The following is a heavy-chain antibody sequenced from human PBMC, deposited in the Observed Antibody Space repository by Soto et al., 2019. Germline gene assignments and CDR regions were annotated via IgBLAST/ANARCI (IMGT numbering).Heavy chain of an antibody. CDR1: GTSMSSYY. J-gene: IGHJ4*02. CDR2: IHYSGTT. D-gene: IGHD2-8*01. V-gene: IGHV4-59*01. CDR3: SRYNSYAIDY. Sequence: SETLSLTLTVSGTSMSSYYWSWIRQPPGKGLEWIANIHYSGTTNYNPSLASRVTISVDTSKNQFSLKMTSVTAADRAIYFCSRYNSYAIDYWGRGILVTV.